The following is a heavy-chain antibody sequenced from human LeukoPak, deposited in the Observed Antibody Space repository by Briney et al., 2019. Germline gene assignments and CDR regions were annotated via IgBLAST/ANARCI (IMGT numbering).Heavy chain of an antibody. CDR1: GFSFSSYG. J-gene: IGHJ4*02. CDR3: AGRLGAWDYFDY. V-gene: IGHV3-30*02. CDR2: IRFDGSHT. D-gene: IGHD1-26*01. Sequence: AESLTLSCAASGFSFSSYGMHWVRPAQPTGKEWEAFIRFDGSHTNYADSATDRFTISRDNSKITLSLQMNSVRVEDTAVCECAGRLGAWDYFDYWGQGTLATVYS.